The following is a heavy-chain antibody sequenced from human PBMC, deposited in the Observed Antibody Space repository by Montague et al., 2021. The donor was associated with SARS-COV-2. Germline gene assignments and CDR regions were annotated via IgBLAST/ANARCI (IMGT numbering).Heavy chain of an antibody. J-gene: IGHJ5*02. CDR3: ARGAVAGPFNA. Sequence: SLRLSCAASGFTLDDYGMSWVRQAPGKGLEWVSGITKNGGTTGYADSVKGRFTVSRDNAKNSLYLQMNSLRSEDTALYYCARGAVAGPFNAWGQGTLVTVSS. CDR2: ITKNGGTT. CDR1: GFTLDDYG. V-gene: IGHV3-20*04. D-gene: IGHD6-19*01.